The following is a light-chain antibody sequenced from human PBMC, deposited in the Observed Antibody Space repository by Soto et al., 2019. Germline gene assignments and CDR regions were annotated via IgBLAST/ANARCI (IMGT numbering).Light chain of an antibody. CDR1: QSVTTN. Sequence: EVVMTQSPATLSVSPGERATLSCRASQSVTTNMAWYQQKPGQAPRLLIYGASSRATGIPDRFTGSGSGTDFTLTINRVEPEDFAVYFCQQYAGSPRTFGQGTKVDI. CDR3: QQYAGSPRT. J-gene: IGKJ1*01. CDR2: GAS. V-gene: IGKV3-20*01.